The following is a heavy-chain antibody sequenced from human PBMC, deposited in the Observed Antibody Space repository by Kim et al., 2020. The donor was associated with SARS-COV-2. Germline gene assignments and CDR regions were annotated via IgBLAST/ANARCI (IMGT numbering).Heavy chain of an antibody. D-gene: IGHD6-13*01. J-gene: IGHJ4*02. CDR1: GYTFTSYA. CDR2: INAGNGNT. V-gene: IGHV1-3*01. CDR3: ARDSPLIAAADY. Sequence: ASVKVSCKASGYTFTSYAMHWVRQAPGQRLEWMGWINAGNGNTKYSQKFQGRVTITRDTSASTAYMELSSLRSEDTAVYYCARDSPLIAAADYWGQGTLVTVSS.